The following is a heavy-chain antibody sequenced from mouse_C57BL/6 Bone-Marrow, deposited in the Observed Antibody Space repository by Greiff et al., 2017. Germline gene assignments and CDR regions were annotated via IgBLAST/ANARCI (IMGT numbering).Heavy chain of an antibody. D-gene: IGHD2-5*01. V-gene: IGHV1-52*01. CDR3: AGGYYSKAWFAY. CDR2: IDPSDSET. Sequence: QVQLKQPGAELVRPGSSVKLSCKASGYTFTSYWMHWVKQRPIQGLEWIGNIDPSDSETHYNQKFKDKATLTVDKSSSTAYMQLSSLTSEDSAVYYCAGGYYSKAWFAYWGQGTLVTVSA. CDR1: GYTFTSYW. J-gene: IGHJ3*01.